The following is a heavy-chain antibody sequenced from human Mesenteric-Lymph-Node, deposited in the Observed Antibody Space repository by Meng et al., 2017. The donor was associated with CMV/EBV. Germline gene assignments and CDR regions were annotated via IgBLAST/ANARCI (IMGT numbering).Heavy chain of an antibody. D-gene: IGHD6-13*01. Sequence: GGSLRLSCAASGFIFSSYGMHWVRQAPGEGLEWVAVISYDGSNKYYADSVRGRFTISRDNSKNTLYLQMSSLRTEDTAVYFCARGVAAAEYFDYWGQGTLVTVSS. CDR2: ISYDGSNK. CDR3: ARGVAAAEYFDY. J-gene: IGHJ4*02. CDR1: GFIFSSYG. V-gene: IGHV3-30*19.